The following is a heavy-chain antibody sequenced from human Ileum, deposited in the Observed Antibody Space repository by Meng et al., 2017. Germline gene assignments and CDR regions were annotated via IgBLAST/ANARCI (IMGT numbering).Heavy chain of an antibody. J-gene: IGHJ4*02. CDR3: ARDPSYYDSSGYQL. V-gene: IGHV1-2*02. D-gene: IGHD3-22*01. CDR1: GYTFTGYY. CDR2: INPNSGGT. Sequence: ASVKVSCKASGYTFTGYYMHWLRQAPGQGLEWMGWINPNSGGTNYAQKFQGRVTMTRDTSISTAYMELSRLRSDDTAVYYCARDPSYYDSSGYQLWGQGTLVTVSS.